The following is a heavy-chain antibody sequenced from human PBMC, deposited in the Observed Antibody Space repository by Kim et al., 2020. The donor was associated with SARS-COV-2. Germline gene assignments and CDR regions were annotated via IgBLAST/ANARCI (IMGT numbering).Heavy chain of an antibody. V-gene: IGHV6-1*01. CDR3: ARAPIVVVPAAIFPLYYYYGMDV. CDR2: TYYRSKWYN. J-gene: IGHJ6*02. Sequence: SQTLSLTCAISGDSVSSNSAAWNWIRQSPSRGLEWLGRTYYRSKWYNDYAVSVKSRITINPDTSKNQFSLQLNSVTPEDTAMYYCARAPIVVVPAAIFPLYYYYGMDVWGQGTTVTVSS. CDR1: GDSVSSNSAA. D-gene: IGHD2-2*02.